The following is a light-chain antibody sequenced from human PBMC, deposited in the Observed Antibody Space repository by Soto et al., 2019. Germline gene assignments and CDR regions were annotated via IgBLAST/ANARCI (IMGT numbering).Light chain of an antibody. CDR2: ATS. CDR3: IQDYSYPRT. V-gene: IGKV1-6*01. Sequence: AIQMTQSPSSLSASVGDRVTITCRASQDIRTELGWYQQKPGNAPKLLIYATSILQSGVPSRFSGIGSGTDITLTISSLQPEDFATYDSIQDYSYPRTFGQGTKVEIK. J-gene: IGKJ1*01. CDR1: QDIRTE.